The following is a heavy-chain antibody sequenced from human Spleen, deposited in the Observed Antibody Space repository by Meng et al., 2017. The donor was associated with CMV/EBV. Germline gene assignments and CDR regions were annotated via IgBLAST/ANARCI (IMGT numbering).Heavy chain of an antibody. V-gene: IGHV3-7*01. CDR3: ARDKIVGPTRFDY. D-gene: IGHD1-26*01. CDR2: IKQDGTEA. J-gene: IGHJ4*02. Sequence: VSGFTFSSHWMSWVRQAPGKGLEWVANIKQDGTEANYVNSVKGRFTISRDNTQSTFYLQMNSLRAEDTAVYYCARDKIVGPTRFDYWGQGTLVTVSS. CDR1: GFTFSSHW.